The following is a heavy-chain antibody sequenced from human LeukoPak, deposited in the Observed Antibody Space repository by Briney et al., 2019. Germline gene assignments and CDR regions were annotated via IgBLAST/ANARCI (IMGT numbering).Heavy chain of an antibody. D-gene: IGHD3-22*01. CDR3: AKDYFDSSGKAIDY. CDR2: ISDSGGTT. CDR1: GFSLSNYA. J-gene: IGHJ4*02. V-gene: IGHV3-23*01. Sequence: PGGSLRLSCAASGFSLSNYAMSWVRQAPGKGLEWVSGISDSGGTTYYADSVKGRFTISRDNSKNTLYLQMNSLTAEDAAVYYCAKDYFDSSGKAIDYWGQGTLVTVSS.